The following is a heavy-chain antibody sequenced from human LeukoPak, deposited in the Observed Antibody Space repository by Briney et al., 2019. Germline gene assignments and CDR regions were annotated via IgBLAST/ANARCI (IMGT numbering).Heavy chain of an antibody. CDR2: IKQDGSEK. D-gene: IGHD6-13*01. Sequence: PGGSPRLSCEASGFTISTYWMSWVRQAPGKGLEWVANIKQDGSEKYYVDSVKGRFTISRDNAKNSLYLQMNSLRAEDTAMYYCARDSAGNDYWGQGTLVTVSS. CDR3: ARDSAGNDY. V-gene: IGHV3-7*01. J-gene: IGHJ4*02. CDR1: GFTISTYW.